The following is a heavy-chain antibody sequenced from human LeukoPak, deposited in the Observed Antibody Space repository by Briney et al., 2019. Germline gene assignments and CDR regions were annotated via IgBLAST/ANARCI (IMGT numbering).Heavy chain of an antibody. CDR1: GGFFSGYY. V-gene: IGHV4-34*01. D-gene: IGHD2-15*01. CDR3: ARGVVVVVAARLYNWFDP. J-gene: IGHJ5*02. CDR2: INHSGST. Sequence: SETLSLTCAVYGGFFSGYYWSWIRQPPGKGLEWIGEINHSGSTNYNPSLKSRVTISVDTSKNQFSLKLSSVTAADTAVYYCARGVVVVVAARLYNWFDPWGQGTLVTVSS.